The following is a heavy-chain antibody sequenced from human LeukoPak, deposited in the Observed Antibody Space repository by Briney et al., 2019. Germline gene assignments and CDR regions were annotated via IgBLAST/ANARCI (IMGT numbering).Heavy chain of an antibody. V-gene: IGHV4-34*01. CDR1: GGSFSGYY. CDR3: ARGGDDYVWGSYRPFDY. CDR2: INHSGST. J-gene: IGHJ4*02. Sequence: PSETLSLTCAVYGGSFSGYYWSWIRQPPGKGLEWIGEINHSGSTNYNPSLKSRVTISVDTSKNQFSLKLSSVTAADTAVYYCARGGDDYVWGSYRPFDYWGQGTLVTVSS. D-gene: IGHD3-16*02.